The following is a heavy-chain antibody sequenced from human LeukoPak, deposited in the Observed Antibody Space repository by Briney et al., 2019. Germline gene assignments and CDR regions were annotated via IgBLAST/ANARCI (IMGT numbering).Heavy chain of an antibody. CDR1: GFTFSSYW. V-gene: IGHV3-48*04. D-gene: IGHD3-22*01. J-gene: IGHJ4*02. Sequence: GGSLRLSCAVSGFTFSSYWMSWVRQAPGKGLEWVSYISSSSSTIYYADSVKGRFTISRDNAKNSLYLHMNSLRAEDTAGYYCARGPNYYHDSSCYIEDWGQGTLVTVSS. CDR2: ISSSSSTI. CDR3: ARGPNYYHDSSCYIED.